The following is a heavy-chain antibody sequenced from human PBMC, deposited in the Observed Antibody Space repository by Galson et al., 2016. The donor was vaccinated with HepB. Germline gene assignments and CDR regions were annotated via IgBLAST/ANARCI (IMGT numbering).Heavy chain of an antibody. Sequence: TLSLTCSVSGGSISNPDNYWSWIRQHPGKGLEWIGDIYYRGSAYYNPSLKSRVTMSVDTSKNQFSLKVSSVTAADTAVYYCARVLFPNYYYYMDVWGRGTAVTVSS. D-gene: IGHD3-3*01. CDR1: GGSISNPDNY. V-gene: IGHV4-31*03. CDR2: IYYRGSA. J-gene: IGHJ6*03. CDR3: ARVLFPNYYYYMDV.